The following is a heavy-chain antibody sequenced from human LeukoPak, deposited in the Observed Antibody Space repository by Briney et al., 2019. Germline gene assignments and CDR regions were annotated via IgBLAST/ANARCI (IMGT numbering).Heavy chain of an antibody. CDR3: ARHAIAAADKGPLDY. CDR1: GGSISSGGYY. D-gene: IGHD6-13*01. CDR2: IYYSGST. V-gene: IGHV4-39*01. J-gene: IGHJ4*02. Sequence: KSSETLSLTCTVSGGSISSGGYYWSWIRQPPGKGLEWIGSIYYSGSTFYNPSLQSRVTISVDTSKNQFSLNLYLVTAADTSVYYCARHAIAAADKGPLDYWGQGILVTVSS.